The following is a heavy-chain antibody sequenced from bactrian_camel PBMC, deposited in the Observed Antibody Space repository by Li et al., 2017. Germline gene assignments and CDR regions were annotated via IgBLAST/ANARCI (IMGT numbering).Heavy chain of an antibody. J-gene: IGHJ4*01. Sequence: HVQLVESGGGTVQAGGSLRLSCAVSGATYSDYCMMWFRQAPRKEREGVVGIVSDANTRYADSVKGRFTVSEDNAKNTLFLQMNSLEPEDTAMYYCAKETEWVGYREFAAYWGQGTQVTVS. D-gene: IGHD5*01. CDR3: AKETEWVGYREFAAY. V-gene: IGHV3S57*01. CDR1: GATYSDYC. CDR2: IVSDANT.